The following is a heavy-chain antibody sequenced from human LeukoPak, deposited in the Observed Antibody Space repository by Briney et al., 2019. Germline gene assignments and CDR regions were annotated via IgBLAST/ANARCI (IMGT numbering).Heavy chain of an antibody. CDR2: ISAYNGNT. D-gene: IGHD5-18*01. J-gene: IGHJ4*02. CDR1: GYTFTSYG. V-gene: IGHV1-18*01. CDR3: ARASPKKIQLWLPSGYYFDY. Sequence: ASVKVSCKASGYTFTSYGISWVRQAPGQGLEWMGWISAYNGNTNYAQKLQGRVTMTTDTSTSTAYMGLRSLRSDDTAVYYCARASPKKIQLWLPSGYYFDYWGQGTLVTVSS.